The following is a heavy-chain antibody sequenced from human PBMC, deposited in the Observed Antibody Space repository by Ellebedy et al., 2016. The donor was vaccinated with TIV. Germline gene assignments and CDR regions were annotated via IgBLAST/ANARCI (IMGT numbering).Heavy chain of an antibody. V-gene: IGHV3-7*03. CDR2: INQDETEK. CDR1: GFTFRSHW. CDR3: ARSGPPWAFDI. J-gene: IGHJ3*02. Sequence: PGGSLRLSCAASGFTFRSHWMNWVRQAPGKGRGWVASINQDETEKSYLDSVRGRFTISRDNANTALFLQVNYLRAEDTALYYCARSGPPWAFDIWGQGTMVTVSS. D-gene: IGHD7-27*01.